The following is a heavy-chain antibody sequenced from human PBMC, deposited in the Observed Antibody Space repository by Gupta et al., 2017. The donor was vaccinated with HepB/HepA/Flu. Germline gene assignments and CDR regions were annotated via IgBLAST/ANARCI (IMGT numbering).Heavy chain of an antibody. D-gene: IGHD5-24*01. J-gene: IGHJ3*02. CDR1: GGPFRTNT. Sequence: QVQLVHSGAEVKKPGSSVTVTCKASGGPFRTNTISWVRQAPGQGLEWVGGIIPIFGTASYAKKFQDRVTIIADESRTTAYMELRSLTSEDTAMYYCARDAIQLGIDGFDIWGQGTMVTVSS. CDR3: ARDAIQLGIDGFDI. CDR2: IIPIFGTA. V-gene: IGHV1-69*01.